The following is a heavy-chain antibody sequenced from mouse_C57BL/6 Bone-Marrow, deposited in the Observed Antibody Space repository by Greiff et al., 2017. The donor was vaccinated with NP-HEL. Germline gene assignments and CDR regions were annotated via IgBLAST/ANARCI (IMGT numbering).Heavy chain of an antibody. CDR2: IDPSDSYT. V-gene: IGHV1-69*01. CDR1: GYTFTSYW. Sequence: VQLQQPGAELVMPGASVKLSCKASGYTFTSYWMHWVQQRPGQGLEWIGEIDPSDSYTNYTQKFKGKSTLTGDKSSRTAYMQLSSLTSEDSAVYYCARAYYGSAFDNWGQGTPLTVSS. CDR3: ARAYYGSAFDN. J-gene: IGHJ2*01. D-gene: IGHD1-1*01.